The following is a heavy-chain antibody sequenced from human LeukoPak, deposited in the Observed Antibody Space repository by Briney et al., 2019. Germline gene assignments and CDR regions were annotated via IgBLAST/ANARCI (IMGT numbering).Heavy chain of an antibody. J-gene: IGHJ4*02. CDR2: ISPPGGST. V-gene: IGHV1-46*01. Sequence: ASVKVSCKTSGYTFTTYYINWVRQAPGQGLEWMGMISPPGGSTTYADKFQGRISMTRDMSTSTGYMELSSLRSEDTAVYYCARGRIAAIFDYWGQGTLVTVSS. CDR3: ARGRIAAIFDY. D-gene: IGHD6-6*01. CDR1: GYTFTTYY.